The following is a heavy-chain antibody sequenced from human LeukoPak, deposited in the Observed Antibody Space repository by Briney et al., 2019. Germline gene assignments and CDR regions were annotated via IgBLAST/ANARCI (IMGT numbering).Heavy chain of an antibody. D-gene: IGHD4-17*01. V-gene: IGHV1-46*01. CDR1: GYTFINYY. J-gene: IGHJ4*02. CDR2: INPSGGTT. Sequence: GASVKVSCKASGYTFINYYMHWVRQAPGQGLEWMGMINPSGGTTSYAQKFQVRVTMTRDMSTSTVFLELNSLRSEDTAVYYCASGDYGVPFDYWGPGTLVTVSS. CDR3: ASGDYGVPFDY.